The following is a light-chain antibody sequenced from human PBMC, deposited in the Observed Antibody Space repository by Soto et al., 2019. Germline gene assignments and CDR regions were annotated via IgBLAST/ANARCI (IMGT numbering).Light chain of an antibody. CDR2: KVS. J-gene: IGKJ2*02. CDR1: QSLVSSNGNTY. V-gene: IGKV2-30*01. Sequence: DVVMTQSPLSLPVTLGQPASISCKSCQSLVSSNGNTYLSWFQQRPGQSPRRLIYKVSNRDSGVPDRFSGSGSGTDFTLKISRVEAEDVGIYYCMQGTHWPRTFGQGTKLEIK. CDR3: MQGTHWPRT.